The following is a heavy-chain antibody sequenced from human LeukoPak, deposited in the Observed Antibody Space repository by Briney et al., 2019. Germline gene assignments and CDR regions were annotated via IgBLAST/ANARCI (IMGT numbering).Heavy chain of an antibody. CDR2: INTDGSSA. CDR1: GFNFSNYW. J-gene: IGHJ4*02. V-gene: IGHV3-74*03. CDR3: SRGTAETAGIDF. Sequence: GPLRLSCEAPGFNFSNYWLHWVRQVPGKGLVWVSHINTDGSSATYGDSAKGRFIVSRDNAKNTLFLQMSSLRVEDTAVYYCSRGTAETAGIDFWGQGTLVTVSS. D-gene: IGHD3-10*01.